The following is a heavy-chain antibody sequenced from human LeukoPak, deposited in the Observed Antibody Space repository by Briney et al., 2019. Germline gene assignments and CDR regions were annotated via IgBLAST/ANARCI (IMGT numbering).Heavy chain of an antibody. CDR1: GFTFTSYA. J-gene: IGHJ6*02. CDR3: ARSSVAAQPFRYYYYGMDV. V-gene: IGHV3-23*01. CDR2: ISGSGNRT. D-gene: IGHD6-19*01. Sequence: GGSLRLSCAVSGFTFTSYAIAWVRQAPGKGLEWVSTISGSGNRTYYAKSVKGRFTLSRDNSKNTLYLQMNSLRAEDTAVYYCARSSVAAQPFRYYYYGMDVWGQGTTVTVSS.